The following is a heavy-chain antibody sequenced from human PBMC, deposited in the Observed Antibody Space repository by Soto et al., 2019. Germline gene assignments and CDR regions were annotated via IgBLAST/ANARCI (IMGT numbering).Heavy chain of an antibody. V-gene: IGHV4-61*01. D-gene: IGHD5-18*01. CDR3: ARDIRGYSRAFDY. CDR1: GDSVSSDNYY. Sequence: SETLSLTCTVSGDSVSSDNYYWTWIRQPPGKGLEWIGYIYSSGSTKYNPSLKSRVTISLDTSSNQFSLKLTSVTAADTAAYYCARDIRGYSRAFDYWGQGTLVTVS. J-gene: IGHJ4*02. CDR2: IYSSGST.